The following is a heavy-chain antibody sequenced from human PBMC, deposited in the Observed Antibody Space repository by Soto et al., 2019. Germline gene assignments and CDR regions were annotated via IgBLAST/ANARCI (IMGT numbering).Heavy chain of an antibody. CDR3: ARDSASLLGANEFDI. Sequence: SETLSLTCTVSGGFVNSGGSYWSWIRQHPAKGLEWIGFIYNSGNTYYNPSLQSRVTMSVDASKNQFSLQLSSVTAADTAVYYCARDSASLLGANEFDIWGQGTVVTVSS. J-gene: IGHJ3*02. CDR1: GGFVNSGGSY. D-gene: IGHD2-8*01. V-gene: IGHV4-31*03. CDR2: IYNSGNT.